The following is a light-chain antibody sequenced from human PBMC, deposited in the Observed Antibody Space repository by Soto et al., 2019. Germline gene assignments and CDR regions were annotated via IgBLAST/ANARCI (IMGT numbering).Light chain of an antibody. CDR2: ETS. J-gene: IGKJ1*01. Sequence: DIQMSQSPSTLSASVGDRVTITCRASRSLTRWLAWYQQKPGRAPKLLIYETSTLKSGVPSRFSGSGSGTEFTLTISSLQPDDFATYYCQHYNSYSEAFGQGTKVELK. CDR1: RSLTRW. CDR3: QHYNSYSEA. V-gene: IGKV1-5*03.